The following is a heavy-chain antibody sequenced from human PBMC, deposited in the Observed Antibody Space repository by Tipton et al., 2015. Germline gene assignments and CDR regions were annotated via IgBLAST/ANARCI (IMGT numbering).Heavy chain of an antibody. Sequence: SLRLSCAASGFTFSDYYMSWVRQAPGKGLEWLSYISSSSGFTNYADSVKGRFTISRDNAKKSLYLQMNSLRAEDTAVYYCARDYDSSGYLYFQHWGQGTLVTVSS. V-gene: IGHV3-11*06. J-gene: IGHJ1*01. CDR3: ARDYDSSGYLYFQH. CDR1: GFTFSDYY. CDR2: ISSSSGFT. D-gene: IGHD3-22*01.